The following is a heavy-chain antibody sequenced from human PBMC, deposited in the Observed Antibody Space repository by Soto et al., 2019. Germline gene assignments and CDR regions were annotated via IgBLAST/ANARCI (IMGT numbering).Heavy chain of an antibody. CDR1: GDFVTSASYH. CDR2: QTGST. D-gene: IGHD6-19*01. J-gene: IGHJ4*02. CDR3: AVFITGAGGDGY. Sequence: QVQLQESGPGLVKPSETLSLTCSVSGDFVTSASYHWTWIRQSPEKGLEWIGQTGSTNYNPSLKSRITISVDTSKNQFSLTLSSVTAADTAVYYCAVFITGAGGDGYWGQGTRVTFSS. V-gene: IGHV4-61*01.